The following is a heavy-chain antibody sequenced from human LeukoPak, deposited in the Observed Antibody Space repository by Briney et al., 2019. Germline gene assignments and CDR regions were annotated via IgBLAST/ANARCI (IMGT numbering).Heavy chain of an antibody. CDR1: GFTFSDYY. V-gene: IGHV3-11*04. D-gene: IGHD6-19*01. J-gene: IGHJ4*02. CDR3: AKEVGGSGWYEGYFDY. Sequence: GGSLRLSCAASGFTFSDYYMSWIRQAPGKGLEWVSYISSSGSTIYYADPVKGRFTISRGNAKNSLYLQMNSLRAEDTAVYYCAKEVGGSGWYEGYFDYWGQGTLVTVSS. CDR2: ISSSGSTI.